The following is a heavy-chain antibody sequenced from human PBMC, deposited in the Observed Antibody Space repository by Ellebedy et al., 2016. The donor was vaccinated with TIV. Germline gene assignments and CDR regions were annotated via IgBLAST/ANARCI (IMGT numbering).Heavy chain of an antibody. J-gene: IGHJ4*02. CDR2: IYSSGST. Sequence: SETLSLXCTVSGGSISSYYWSWIRQPAGKGLEWIGRIYSSGSTNYNPSLKSRVTMSVDTSKNHFSLKLSSVTAAYTAVYYCARDRVTIFGVVYFDYWGQGTLVTVSS. CDR3: ARDRVTIFGVVYFDY. V-gene: IGHV4-4*07. CDR1: GGSISSYY. D-gene: IGHD3-3*01.